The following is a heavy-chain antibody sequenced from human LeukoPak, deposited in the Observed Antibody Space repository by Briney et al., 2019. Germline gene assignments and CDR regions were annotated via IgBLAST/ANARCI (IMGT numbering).Heavy chain of an antibody. CDR1: GYTFTSYD. Sequence: ASVKVSCKASGYTFTSYDINWVGQATGQGLEWMGWMNPNSGNTGYAQKFQDRVTMTRNTSISTAYMELSSLRSEDTAVYYCASNYCSSTSCYREDYYYMDVWGKGTTVTVSS. J-gene: IGHJ6*03. CDR2: MNPNSGNT. D-gene: IGHD2-2*02. V-gene: IGHV1-8*01. CDR3: ASNYCSSTSCYREDYYYMDV.